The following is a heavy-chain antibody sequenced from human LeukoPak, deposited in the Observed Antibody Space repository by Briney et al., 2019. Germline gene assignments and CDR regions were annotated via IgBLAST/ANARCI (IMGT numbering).Heavy chain of an antibody. Sequence: GGSLRLSCEASGSTFTTYPMSWVRQAPGKGLEWVSTFSGSGGRTYYADSVKGRFTISRDNSKNTLSLQMNSLRAEDTAVYYCAKVTSSYNYFDYWGQGSLVTVSS. CDR3: AKVTSSYNYFDY. J-gene: IGHJ4*02. D-gene: IGHD2-2*01. CDR2: FSGSGGRT. CDR1: GSTFTTYP. V-gene: IGHV3-23*01.